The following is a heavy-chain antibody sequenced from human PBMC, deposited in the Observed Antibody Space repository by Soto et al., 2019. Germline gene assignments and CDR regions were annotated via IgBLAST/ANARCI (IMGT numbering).Heavy chain of an antibody. CDR3: ARMNYGDYALYYFDF. CDR1: GGSINYYY. D-gene: IGHD4-17*01. CDR2: IYYTGST. V-gene: IGHV4-59*01. Sequence: ETLSLTCTVSGGSINYYYWSWIRQPPGKGLEWIGHIYYTGSTDYNPSLKSRVTISLDTSTKQFSLELNSVTAADTAVYYCARMNYGDYALYYFDFWGLGTLVTVSS. J-gene: IGHJ4*02.